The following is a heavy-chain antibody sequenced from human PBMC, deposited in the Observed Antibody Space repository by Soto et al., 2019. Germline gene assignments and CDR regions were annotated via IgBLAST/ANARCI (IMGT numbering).Heavy chain of an antibody. J-gene: IGHJ5*02. CDR2: VSGSGGST. D-gene: IGHD3-3*01. CDR1: GITFSNYA. Sequence: GGYLSLSCAASGITFSNYAMSWVRQAPGKGLEWVSTVSGSGGSTYYADSVKGRFTISRDNSKNTLFLQMNSLRAEDTAVYYCAKDRFWSGYLFWFDPWGQGTLVTVSS. CDR3: AKDRFWSGYLFWFDP. V-gene: IGHV3-23*01.